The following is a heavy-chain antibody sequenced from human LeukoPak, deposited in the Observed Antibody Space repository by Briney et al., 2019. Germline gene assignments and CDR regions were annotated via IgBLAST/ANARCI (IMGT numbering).Heavy chain of an antibody. CDR3: AKDPYSGSYQENNWFDP. J-gene: IGHJ5*02. D-gene: IGHD1-26*01. Sequence: GGSLRLSCAASGFTFSSYAMSWVRQAPGKGLEWVSAISGSGGSTYYADSVKGRFTISRDNSKNTLYLQMNSLRAEDTAVYYCAKDPYSGSYQENNWFDPWGQGTLVTVSS. V-gene: IGHV3-23*01. CDR1: GFTFSSYA. CDR2: ISGSGGST.